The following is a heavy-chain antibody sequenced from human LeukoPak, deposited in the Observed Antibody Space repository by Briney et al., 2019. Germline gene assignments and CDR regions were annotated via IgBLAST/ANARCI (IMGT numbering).Heavy chain of an antibody. J-gene: IGHJ6*02. Sequence: SVTVSCKASGGTFSIYAISWVRQAPGQGLEWMGRIIPILGIANYAQKFQGRVTITADKSTSTAYMELSSLRSEDTAVYYCASIKESSSSTYYYYGMDVWGQGTTVTVSS. V-gene: IGHV1-69*04. D-gene: IGHD6-6*01. CDR1: GGTFSIYA. CDR2: IIPILGIA. CDR3: ASIKESSSSTYYYYGMDV.